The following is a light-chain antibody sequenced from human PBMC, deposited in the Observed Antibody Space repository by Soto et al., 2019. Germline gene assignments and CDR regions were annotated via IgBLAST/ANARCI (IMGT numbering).Light chain of an antibody. CDR1: SSDVGGYSY. Sequence: QSALTQPASVSGSPGQSIAISSTGTSSDVGGYSYVSWYQQQPGKAPKLVISDVSNRPSGVSDRFSGSKSGNTASLTISGLQTEDEADYYCASYTTSSTYVFGTGTKVTV. CDR2: DVS. CDR3: ASYTTSSTYV. J-gene: IGLJ1*01. V-gene: IGLV2-14*01.